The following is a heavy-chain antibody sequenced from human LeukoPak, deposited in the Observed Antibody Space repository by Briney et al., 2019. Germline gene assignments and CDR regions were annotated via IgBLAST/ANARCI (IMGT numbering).Heavy chain of an antibody. CDR1: GFTFGDYA. V-gene: IGHV3-49*04. J-gene: IGHJ6*03. CDR3: TRGSRYCDSTSCPYYYMDV. Sequence: GGSLRLSCTASGFTFGDYAMSWVRQAPGKGLEWVGFIRSKVYGGSKEYAASVKGRFTISRDDSKSIAYLQMNSLKPEDTAVYYCTRGSRYCDSTSCPYYYMDVWGKGTTVTVSS. CDR2: IRSKVYGGSK. D-gene: IGHD2-2*01.